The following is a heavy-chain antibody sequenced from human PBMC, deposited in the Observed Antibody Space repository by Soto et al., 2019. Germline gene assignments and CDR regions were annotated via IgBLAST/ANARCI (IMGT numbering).Heavy chain of an antibody. Sequence: SENLSLTCTVSGGSISSGDYYWSWIRQPPGKGLEWSGYIYYSGSTYYNPSLKSRVTISVDTSKNQFPLKLSSVTAADTAVYYCAKSEDDSSAYVGYFDYWGQGTMVTVSS. V-gene: IGHV4-30-4*01. J-gene: IGHJ4*02. CDR1: GGSISSGDYY. D-gene: IGHD3-22*01. CDR2: IYYSGST. CDR3: AKSEDDSSAYVGYFDY.